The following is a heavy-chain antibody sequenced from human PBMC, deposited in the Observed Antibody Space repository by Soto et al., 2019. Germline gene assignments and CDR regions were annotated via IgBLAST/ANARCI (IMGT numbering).Heavy chain of an antibody. CDR3: ARLGHPGH. J-gene: IGHJ4*02. CDR1: GGSLRNSV. CDR2: VLPILGTA. V-gene: IGHV1-69*01. Sequence: QVQLVQSGAEVKKPGSSVKVSCTASGGSLRNSVISWVRQAPAQRLEWMGGVLPILGTANYAQKFQGRVTMTANEATSTAYRDLSSLSPDDTAVYYCARLGHPGHWGPGTLVIVSS.